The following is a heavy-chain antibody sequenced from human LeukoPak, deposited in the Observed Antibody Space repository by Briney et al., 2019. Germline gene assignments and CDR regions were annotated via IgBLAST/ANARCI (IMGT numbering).Heavy chain of an antibody. CDR3: ARSGSGTRFDY. Sequence: GESLKISCQGSGYSFTNYWIAWVRQMPGKGLELMGIIYPGDSDTRYSPSFQGQVTISADKSISTAYLQWSSLKASDTAMFYCARSGSGTRFDYWGQGTLVTVSS. CDR2: IYPGDSDT. CDR1: GYSFTNYW. J-gene: IGHJ4*02. D-gene: IGHD6-19*01. V-gene: IGHV5-51*01.